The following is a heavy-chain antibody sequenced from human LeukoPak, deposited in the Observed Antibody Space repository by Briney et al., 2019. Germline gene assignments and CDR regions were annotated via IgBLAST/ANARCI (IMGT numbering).Heavy chain of an antibody. D-gene: IGHD6-13*01. Sequence: GGSLRLSCAASGSTFDDYAMHWVRQAPGKGLEWVSSISSSSSYIYYADSVKGRFTISRDNAKNSLYLQMNSLRAEDTAVYYCVRDGDSSSWYFGYFDYWGQGTLVTVSS. CDR2: ISSSSSYI. J-gene: IGHJ4*02. CDR3: VRDGDSSSWYFGYFDY. CDR1: GSTFDDYA. V-gene: IGHV3-21*01.